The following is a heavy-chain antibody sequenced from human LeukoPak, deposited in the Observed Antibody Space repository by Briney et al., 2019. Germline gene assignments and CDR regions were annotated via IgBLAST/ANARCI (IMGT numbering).Heavy chain of an antibody. CDR1: GGSISSYY. CDR2: IYTSGST. Sequence: PSETLSLTCTVSGGSISSYYWSWIRQPAGKGLKWIGRIYTSGSTNYNPSLKSRVTMPVDTSKNQFSLKLSAVTAADTAVYYRARDESAFGATYYYYGMDVWGQGTTVTVSS. V-gene: IGHV4-4*07. CDR3: ARDESAFGATYYYYGMDV. J-gene: IGHJ6*02. D-gene: IGHD3-3*01.